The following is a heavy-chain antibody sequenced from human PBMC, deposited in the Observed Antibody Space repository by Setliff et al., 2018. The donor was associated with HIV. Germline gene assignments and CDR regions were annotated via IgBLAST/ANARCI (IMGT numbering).Heavy chain of an antibody. CDR1: GDSISSYD. J-gene: IGHJ4*02. Sequence: SETLSLTCTVSGDSISSYDWSWIRQPPGKGLEWIGYTYTSGSTNYNPSLKSRVTISVDTSRSQFSLKLSSVTAADTAVYYCARGRDKYGPIDYWGQGTLVTVSS. V-gene: IGHV4-4*08. CDR3: ARGRDKYGPIDY. D-gene: IGHD3-10*01. CDR2: TYTSGST.